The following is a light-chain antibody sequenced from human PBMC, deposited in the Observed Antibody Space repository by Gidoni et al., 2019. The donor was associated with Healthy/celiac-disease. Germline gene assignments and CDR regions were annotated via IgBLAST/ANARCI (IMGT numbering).Light chain of an antibody. CDR1: SSDVGGYNY. CDR2: EVS. Sequence: GSPGQSITISCTGTSSDVGGYNYVSWYQQHPGKAPKLMIYEVSNRPSGVSNRFSGSKSGNTASLTIPGLQAEDEADYYCSSHTSSSTQVVFGGGTKLTVL. J-gene: IGLJ2*01. V-gene: IGLV2-14*01. CDR3: SSHTSSSTQVV.